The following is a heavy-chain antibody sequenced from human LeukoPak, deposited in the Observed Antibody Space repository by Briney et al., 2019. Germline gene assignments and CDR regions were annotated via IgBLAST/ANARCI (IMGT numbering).Heavy chain of an antibody. Sequence: SETLSLTCAVHGGSLSGFYWSWIRQPPGKGLEWIGEINHSGTTNYNPSLKSRVTISVDTSKNQVSLDLASVTAADTAVYYCARASSFDKTTRWNRAYFGPWGPGSLVTVAS. CDR2: INHSGTT. V-gene: IGHV4-34*01. CDR1: GGSLSGFY. J-gene: IGHJ5*02. D-gene: IGHD1-1*01. CDR3: ARASSFDKTTRWNRAYFGP.